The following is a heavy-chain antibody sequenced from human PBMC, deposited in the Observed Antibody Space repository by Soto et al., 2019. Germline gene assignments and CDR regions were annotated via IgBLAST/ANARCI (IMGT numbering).Heavy chain of an antibody. J-gene: IGHJ4*02. Sequence: PSETLSLTCAVSGGSISSGGYSWSWIRQPPGKGLEWIGYIYHSGSTHYNPSLRSRVTISVDRSKNQFSLKLSSVTAADTAVYYCARVNSPKQGFDYWGQGTLVTVS. CDR1: GGSISSGGYS. V-gene: IGHV4-30-2*01. CDR3: ARVNSPKQGFDY. CDR2: IYHSGST. D-gene: IGHD6-13*01.